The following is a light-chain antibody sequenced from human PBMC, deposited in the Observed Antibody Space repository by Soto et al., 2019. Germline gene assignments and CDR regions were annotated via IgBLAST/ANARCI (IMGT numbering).Light chain of an antibody. CDR3: QEYSRD. CDR1: RNITFW. J-gene: IGKJ4*01. Sequence: DIQMTQSPSTLSASVGDRVTITCRASRNITFWLAWYQQKPGKAPKVLIYEASNLESGVPSRFSSSGSGTEFTLTISSLQPDDFATYYCQEYSRDFGGGTRVEIK. V-gene: IGKV1-5*01. CDR2: EAS.